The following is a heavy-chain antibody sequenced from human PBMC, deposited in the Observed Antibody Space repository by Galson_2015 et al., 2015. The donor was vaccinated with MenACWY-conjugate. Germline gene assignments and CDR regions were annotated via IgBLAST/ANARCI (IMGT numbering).Heavy chain of an antibody. D-gene: IGHD3-9*01. CDR3: AKDLVKNYEMLTGYYNA. CDR2: ISDSGRTT. Sequence: SLRLSCAASGFTFSSYAMTWVRQAPGKGLEWVSTISDSGRTTYYAASVKGRFTISRDNSKNTLFLQMNSLRAEDMAAYYCAKDLVKNYEMLTGYYNAWGQGTQVTVSS. CDR1: GFTFSSYA. V-gene: IGHV3-23*01. J-gene: IGHJ4*02.